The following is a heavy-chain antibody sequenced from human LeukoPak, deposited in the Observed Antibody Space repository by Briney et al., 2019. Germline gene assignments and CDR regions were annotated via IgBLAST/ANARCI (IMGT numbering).Heavy chain of an antibody. CDR3: ARDGREDCSSTSCYVY. J-gene: IGHJ4*02. CDR2: IIPIFGTA. Sequence: ASVKVSCKASGGTFSSYAISWVRQAPGQGLEWMGGIIPIFGTANYAQKFQGRVTITADESTSTAYMELSSLRSEDTAAYYCARDGREDCSSTSCYVYWGQGTLVTVSS. D-gene: IGHD2-2*01. V-gene: IGHV1-69*13. CDR1: GGTFSSYA.